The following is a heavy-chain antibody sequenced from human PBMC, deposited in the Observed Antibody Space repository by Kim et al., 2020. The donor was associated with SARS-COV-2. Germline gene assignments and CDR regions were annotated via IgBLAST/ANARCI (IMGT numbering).Heavy chain of an antibody. CDR1: GGSISSSSYY. CDR3: TRHGRYSSSSAGNGMDV. CDR2: IYYSVSA. V-gene: IGHV4-39*01. J-gene: IGHJ6*02. D-gene: IGHD6-6*01. Sequence: SETLSLTCTVSGGSISSSSYYWDWIRQPPGKGLEWIGSIYYSVSAYYNPSLRSRVTISVDTSKNQFSLRLSSVTAADTAVYYCTRHGRYSSSSAGNGMDVWGQGTTVTVSS.